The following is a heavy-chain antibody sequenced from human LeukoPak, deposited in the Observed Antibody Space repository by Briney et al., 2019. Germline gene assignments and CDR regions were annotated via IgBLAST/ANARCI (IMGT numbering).Heavy chain of an antibody. V-gene: IGHV3-43*02. CDR1: GFTFENYA. D-gene: IGHD3/OR15-3a*01. CDR3: VSANDFWRCRDY. Sequence: GGSLRLSCRGSGFTFENYAMHWVRQPPGKGLEWVSLISGDGVNTYYLDSVKGRFAVSRDNGENSLYLQMNSLRIEDTALYYCVSANDFWRCRDYWGQGILVIVSS. J-gene: IGHJ4*02. CDR2: ISGDGVNT.